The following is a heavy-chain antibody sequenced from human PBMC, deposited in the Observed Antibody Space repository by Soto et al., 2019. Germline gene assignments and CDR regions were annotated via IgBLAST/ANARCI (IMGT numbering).Heavy chain of an antibody. V-gene: IGHV3-23*01. Sequence: EVQLLESGGGLVQPGGSLRLSCAASGFTFSSYAMNWVRQAPGKGLEWVSTISGSGGDTYYADSVKGRFSNSRDNSKYTLSLQMDSLRAEDTAVYYCAKGGRSSSGLDFDYWGQGTLVTVSS. CDR3: AKGGRSSSGLDFDY. CDR2: ISGSGGDT. D-gene: IGHD6-6*01. CDR1: GFTFSSYA. J-gene: IGHJ4*02.